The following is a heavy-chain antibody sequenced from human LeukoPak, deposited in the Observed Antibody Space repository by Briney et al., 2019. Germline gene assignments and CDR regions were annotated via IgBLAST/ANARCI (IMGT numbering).Heavy chain of an antibody. Sequence: GGSLRLSCLASGFTFDDYAMHWVWQAPGKGLEWVAVISWNSGTIDYADSVKGRFTISRDNSKNTLYLQMNSLRADDTAIYYCAKDAAAAGSAYYFEYWGQGTLVTVSS. D-gene: IGHD6-13*01. CDR1: GFTFDDYA. V-gene: IGHV3-9*01. CDR2: ISWNSGTI. CDR3: AKDAAAAGSAYYFEY. J-gene: IGHJ4*02.